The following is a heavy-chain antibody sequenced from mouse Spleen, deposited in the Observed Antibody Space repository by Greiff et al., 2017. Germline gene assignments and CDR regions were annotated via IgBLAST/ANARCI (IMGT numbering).Heavy chain of an antibody. CDR1: GYTFTSYW. J-gene: IGHJ3*01. CDR2: IDPSDSYT. Sequence: VQLQQPGAELVMPGASVKLSCKASGYTFTSYWMHWVKQRPGQGLEWIGEIDPSDSYTNYNQKFKGKATLTVDKSSSTAYMQLSSLTSEDSAVYYCARGGNYFPWFAYWGQGTLVTVSA. D-gene: IGHD2-1*01. V-gene: IGHV1-69*01. CDR3: ARGGNYFPWFAY.